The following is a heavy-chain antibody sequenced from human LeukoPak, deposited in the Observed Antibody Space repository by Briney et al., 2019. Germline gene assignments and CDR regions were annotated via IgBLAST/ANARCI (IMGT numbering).Heavy chain of an antibody. J-gene: IGHJ3*01. V-gene: IGHV3-30*02. CDR3: AKSSYSNWAAGAFDV. Sequence: PGGSLRLSCGVSGFTFSSYGMHWVRQAPGKGLEWVAYIRYDGSNRHYADSVKGRFTISRDNAKNSLYLQMNSLRAEDMALYYCAKSSYSNWAAGAFDVWGLGTMVTVSS. D-gene: IGHD4-11*01. CDR1: GFTFSSYG. CDR2: IRYDGSNR.